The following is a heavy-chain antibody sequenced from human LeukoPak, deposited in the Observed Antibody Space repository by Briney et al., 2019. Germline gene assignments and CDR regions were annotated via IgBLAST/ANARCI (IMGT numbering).Heavy chain of an antibody. Sequence: GASVKVSCKASGYTFTSYYMHWVRQAPGQGLEWMGIINPSGDSTSYAQKFQGRVTMTRDMSTSTVYMELSSLRSEDTAVYYCARVSTYYYDSSGYPLRLRGAFDIWGQGTMVTVSS. CDR2: INPSGDST. V-gene: IGHV1-46*01. D-gene: IGHD3-22*01. CDR1: GYTFTSYY. CDR3: ARVSTYYYDSSGYPLRLRGAFDI. J-gene: IGHJ3*02.